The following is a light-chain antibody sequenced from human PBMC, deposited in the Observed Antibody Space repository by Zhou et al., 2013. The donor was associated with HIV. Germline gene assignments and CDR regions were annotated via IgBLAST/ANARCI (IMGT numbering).Light chain of an antibody. CDR2: KVS. CDR3: MQGTHWPYT. V-gene: IGKV2-30*02. J-gene: IGKJ2*01. Sequence: DVVMTQSPLSLPVTLGQPASISCRSSQSLVHSDGNTYLNWFQQRPGQSPRRLIYKVSNRDSGVPDRVTGSGSDTDFTLKISRVEAEDVGVYYCMQGTHWPYTFGQGTRLDIK. CDR1: QSLVHSDGNTY.